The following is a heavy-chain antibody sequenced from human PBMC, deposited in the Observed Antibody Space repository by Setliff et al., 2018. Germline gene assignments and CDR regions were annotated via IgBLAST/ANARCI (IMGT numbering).Heavy chain of an antibody. CDR1: GYTFTTYY. J-gene: IGHJ4*02. D-gene: IGHD3-3*01. Sequence: RASVKVSCKASGYTFTTYYMHWVRQAPGQGLEWMGVINPSDGSTTYAQKFQGRVKMTRDTSTNTVYMQLSSLRSGDTAVYYCARESTAKNFWGEYSDYWGQGTLVTVSS. CDR3: ARESTAKNFWGEYSDY. CDR2: INPSDGST. V-gene: IGHV1-46*01.